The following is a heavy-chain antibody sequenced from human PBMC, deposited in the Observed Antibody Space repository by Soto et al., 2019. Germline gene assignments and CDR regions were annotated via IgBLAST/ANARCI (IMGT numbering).Heavy chain of an antibody. CDR2: ISGSGGTT. CDR1: GFTFSNYV. D-gene: IGHD3-16*02. V-gene: IGHV3-23*01. CDR3: AKGNYDYVWGTYRTAFDY. J-gene: IGHJ4*01. Sequence: EVQLLESGGGLVQPGGSLRLSCAASGFTFSNYVMTWVRQAPGKGLEWVSVISGSGGTTYYADSVKGRFTISRDTSKNTLYLQMNSLRVEDTAVYYCAKGNYDYVWGTYRTAFDYWGHGTLVTVSS.